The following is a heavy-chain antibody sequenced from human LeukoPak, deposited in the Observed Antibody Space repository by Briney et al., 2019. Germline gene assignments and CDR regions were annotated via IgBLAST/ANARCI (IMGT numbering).Heavy chain of an antibody. CDR3: TKSSTVTVLFDY. Sequence: GGSLRLSCAASGFTFSGSAMHWVRQASGKGLEWVGRIRSKANSYATAYAASVKGRFTISRDDSKNTAYLQMNSLKTEDTAVYYCTKSSTVTVLFDYWGQGTLVTVSS. V-gene: IGHV3-73*01. D-gene: IGHD4-17*01. CDR2: IRSKANSYAT. J-gene: IGHJ4*02. CDR1: GFTFSGSA.